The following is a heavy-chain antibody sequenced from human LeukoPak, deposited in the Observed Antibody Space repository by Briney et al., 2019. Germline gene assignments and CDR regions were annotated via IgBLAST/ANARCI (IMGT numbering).Heavy chain of an antibody. CDR3: ARSSGYSYYYYMDV. D-gene: IGHD3-22*01. CDR2: ITPILGAA. CDR1: GGTFSSYA. V-gene: IGHV1-69*05. Sequence: SVTVSFKSSGGTFSSYAISWVRQPPGQGLEWKGGITPILGAANYAPKFQGRVTITTDESTSTAYMELSSLRSEDTAIYYCARSSGYSYYYYMDVWGKGTTVTVSS. J-gene: IGHJ6*03.